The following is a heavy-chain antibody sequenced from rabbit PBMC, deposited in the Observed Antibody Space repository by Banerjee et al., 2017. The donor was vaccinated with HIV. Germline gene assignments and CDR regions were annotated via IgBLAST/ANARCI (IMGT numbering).Heavy chain of an antibody. CDR2: IYTGSGST. J-gene: IGHJ4*01. D-gene: IGHD6-1*01. V-gene: IGHV1S45*01. CDR1: GFSFSSSYW. CDR3: ARDAGYGYDL. Sequence: QEQLEESGGDLVKPEGSLTLTCTASGFSFSSSYWICWVRQAPGKGLEWIACIYTGSGSTYYASWAKGRFTISKTSSTTVTLQMTSLTAADTATYFCARDAGYGYDLWGPGTLVTVS.